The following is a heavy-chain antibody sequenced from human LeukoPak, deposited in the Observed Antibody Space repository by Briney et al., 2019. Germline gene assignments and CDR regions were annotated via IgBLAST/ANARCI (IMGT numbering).Heavy chain of an antibody. CDR2: INIGGTNT. Sequence: GGSLRLSCAASGFTFNDYYMSWIRQAPGKGLEWLSYINIGGTNTHYADSVKGRFPIPRDNPKKSLYLEMNNLRAEDTAVYYCATDSAGFDTWGQGVLVTVSS. V-gene: IGHV3-11*01. J-gene: IGHJ5*02. CDR1: GFTFNDYY. CDR3: ATDSAGFDT.